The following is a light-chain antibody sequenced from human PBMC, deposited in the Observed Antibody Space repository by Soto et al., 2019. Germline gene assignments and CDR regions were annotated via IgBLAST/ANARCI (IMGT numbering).Light chain of an antibody. V-gene: IGLV1-51*01. CDR2: DNN. CDR1: TSNIGINY. CDR3: GTWDSSLSAVI. J-gene: IGLJ2*01. Sequence: QSVLTQPPSVSAAPGQKVTISCSGNTSNIGINYVSWYQQLPGTAPKLLIYDNNKRPSGIPDRVSGSKSGTSATLGITGLQTGDEADFYCGTWDSSLSAVIFGGGTKLTVL.